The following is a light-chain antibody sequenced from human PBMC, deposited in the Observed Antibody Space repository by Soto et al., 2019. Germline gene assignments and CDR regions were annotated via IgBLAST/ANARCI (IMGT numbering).Light chain of an antibody. CDR3: QQRTNWPRGT. V-gene: IGKV3-11*01. Sequence: EVVLTQSPATLSLSPGERATLSCRASQSVRNFLAWYQQKPGQAPRLLIYEASNRAAGIPARFSGSGSGTDFTLTISSLEPEDFGVYYCQQRTNWPRGTFGQGTNLKI. CDR1: QSVRNF. CDR2: EAS. J-gene: IGKJ2*02.